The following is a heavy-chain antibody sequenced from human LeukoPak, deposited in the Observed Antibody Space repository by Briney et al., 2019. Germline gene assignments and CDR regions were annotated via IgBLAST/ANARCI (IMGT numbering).Heavy chain of an antibody. V-gene: IGHV3-15*01. J-gene: IGHJ4*02. Sequence: NPGGSLRLSCVASGFTFSSAWMNWVRQALEKGLEWVGRIKSKTYGATTDYAAPVKGRFSISRDDSKNTLYLQMNGLKAEDTAIYFCTTDFFQGGSDYWGQGTLVTVSS. D-gene: IGHD3-10*01. CDR2: IKSKTYGATT. CDR3: TTDFFQGGSDY. CDR1: GFTFSSAW.